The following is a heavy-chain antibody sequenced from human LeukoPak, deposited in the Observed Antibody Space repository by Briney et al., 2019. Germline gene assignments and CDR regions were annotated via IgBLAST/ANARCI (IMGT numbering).Heavy chain of an antibody. V-gene: IGHV1-24*01. D-gene: IGHD3-9*01. J-gene: IGHJ4*02. CDR3: ATSPIQYYDILTGYY. Sequence: ASVKVSCKVSGYTLTELSMHWVRQAPGKGLEWMGGFDPEDGETIYAQKFQGRVTMTEDTSTDTAYMELSSLRSEDTAVYYCATSPIQYYDILTGYYWGQGTQVTVSS. CDR1: GYTLTELS. CDR2: FDPEDGET.